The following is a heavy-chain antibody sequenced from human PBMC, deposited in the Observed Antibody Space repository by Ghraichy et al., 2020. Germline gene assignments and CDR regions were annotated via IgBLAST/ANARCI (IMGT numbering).Heavy chain of an antibody. Sequence: SETLSLTCTVSGGSISSSYYFWDWIRQPPGKGLEWIGTLYYTGNTWYNPSLKSRVTISVDTSKNLFSLRLSSVTAADTAVYYCARHIRDGYNPVDYWGQGTLVTVSS. CDR3: ARHIRDGYNPVDY. D-gene: IGHD5-24*01. CDR1: GGSISSSYYF. CDR2: LYYTGNT. V-gene: IGHV4-39*01. J-gene: IGHJ4*02.